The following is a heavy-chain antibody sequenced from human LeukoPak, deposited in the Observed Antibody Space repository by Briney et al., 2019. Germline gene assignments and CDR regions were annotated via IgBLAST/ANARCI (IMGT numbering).Heavy chain of an antibody. D-gene: IGHD6-13*01. CDR3: ARCIAAAGISEFDY. CDR1: GYTFTSYD. V-gene: IGHV1-8*01. Sequence: GASVKVSCKASGYTFTSYDINWVRQATGQGLEWMGWMNPNSGNTGYAQKFQGRVTMTRNTSISTAYMELRSLRSDDTAVYYCARCIAAAGISEFDYWGQGTLVTVSS. CDR2: MNPNSGNT. J-gene: IGHJ4*02.